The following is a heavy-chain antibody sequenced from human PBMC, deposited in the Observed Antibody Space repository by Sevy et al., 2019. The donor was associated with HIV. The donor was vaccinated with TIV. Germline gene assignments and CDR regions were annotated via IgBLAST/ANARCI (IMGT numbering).Heavy chain of an antibody. Sequence: GGSLRLSCAASGFTFSSYGMHWVRQAPGKGLEWVAVISYDGSNKYYADSVKGRFTISRDNSKNTLYLQMNSLRAEETAAYYCAKDQLPPYYYDSSGYVSDYFDYWGQGTLVTVSS. V-gene: IGHV3-30*18. CDR2: ISYDGSNK. CDR3: AKDQLPPYYYDSSGYVSDYFDY. J-gene: IGHJ4*02. D-gene: IGHD3-22*01. CDR1: GFTFSSYG.